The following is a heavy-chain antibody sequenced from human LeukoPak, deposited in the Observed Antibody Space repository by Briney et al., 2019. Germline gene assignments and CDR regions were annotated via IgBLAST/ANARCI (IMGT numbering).Heavy chain of an antibody. CDR2: IYNTGST. V-gene: IGHV4-30-4*01. CDR1: GASISSGDDY. Sequence: PSETLSLTCTVSGASISSGDDYWGWIRQPPGKALEWIGYIYNTGSTGYNPSLKSRITMSIDTSKNQFSLRLNSVTAADTAIYYCARDRYGQRIFDYWGQGTLVTVST. D-gene: IGHD3-16*02. J-gene: IGHJ4*02. CDR3: ARDRYGQRIFDY.